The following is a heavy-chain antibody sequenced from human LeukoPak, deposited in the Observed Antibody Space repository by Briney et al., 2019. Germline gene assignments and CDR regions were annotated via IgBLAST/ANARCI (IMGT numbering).Heavy chain of an antibody. CDR3: ARDSGMVRGTVDY. D-gene: IGHD3-10*01. CDR1: GYTFTSYY. V-gene: IGHV1-46*01. Sequence: ASVKVSCKSSGYTFTSYYMYWVRQAPGQGLEWMGIINPSGGSTSYARKFQGRVTITRDTSTSTVYMELSSLRSEDTAVYYCARDSGMVRGTVDYWGQGTLVTVSS. J-gene: IGHJ4*02. CDR2: INPSGGST.